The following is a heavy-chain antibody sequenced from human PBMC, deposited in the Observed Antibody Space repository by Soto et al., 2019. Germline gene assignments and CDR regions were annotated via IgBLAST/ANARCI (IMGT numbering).Heavy chain of an antibody. Sequence: SETLSLTCAVYGGSFSVYYWSWIRQPPGKGLEWIGEINHSGGTNYNPSLKSRVNISEDTSKNQLSLRLSSVTAADTAVYYCARELWLRGWFDPWGQGTLVTSPQ. CDR2: INHSGGT. V-gene: IGHV4-34*01. D-gene: IGHD5-18*01. CDR3: ARELWLRGWFDP. CDR1: GGSFSVYY. J-gene: IGHJ5*02.